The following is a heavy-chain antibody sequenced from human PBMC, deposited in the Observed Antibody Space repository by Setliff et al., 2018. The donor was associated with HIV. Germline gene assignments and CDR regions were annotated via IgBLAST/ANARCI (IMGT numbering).Heavy chain of an antibody. CDR1: GGRFSNYG. Sequence: SVKVSCKASGGRFSNYGISWVRQAPGQGLEWMGGIIPIFGTTNYAQMFQGRVTMTADESTSTAYMELSSLRSDDTAVYYCARVPLSGWLYFDYWGQGTLVTVSS. V-gene: IGHV1-69*13. CDR2: IIPIFGTT. CDR3: ARVPLSGWLYFDY. D-gene: IGHD6-19*01. J-gene: IGHJ4*02.